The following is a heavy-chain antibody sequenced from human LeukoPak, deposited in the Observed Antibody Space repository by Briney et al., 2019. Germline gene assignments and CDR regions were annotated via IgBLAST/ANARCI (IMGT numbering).Heavy chain of an antibody. D-gene: IGHD3-9*01. CDR2: INASNGNT. V-gene: IGHV1-3*01. J-gene: IGHJ4*02. Sequence: ASVKVSCKASGYTFTSYAMHWVRQAPGQRLEWMGWINASNGNTKYSQKFQGRVTITRDTSASTAYMELSSLRSEDTAVYYCASSNYDILTELGYWGEGTLVTVSS. CDR3: ASSNYDILTELGY. CDR1: GYTFTSYA.